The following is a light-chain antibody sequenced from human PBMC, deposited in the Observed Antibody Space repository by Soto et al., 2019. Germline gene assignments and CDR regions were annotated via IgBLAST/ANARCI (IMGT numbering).Light chain of an antibody. V-gene: IGLV2-8*01. CDR1: ASDIGRYNY. J-gene: IGLJ1*01. Sequence: QSALTQPPSASGSPGQSVTISCIGTASDIGRYNYVSWYQHHPGKAPKLIIYEVTKRPSGVPDRFSGSKSGNTASLTVSGLQADDEADYYCNSYVGSNNYVSGTWTKLTVL. CDR2: EVT. CDR3: NSYVGSNNYV.